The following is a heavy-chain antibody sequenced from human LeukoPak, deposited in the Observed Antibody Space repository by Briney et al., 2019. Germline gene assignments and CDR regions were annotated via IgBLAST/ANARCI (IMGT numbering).Heavy chain of an antibody. D-gene: IGHD6-13*01. J-gene: IGHJ4*02. CDR2: IRGSGGDI. CDR3: ARDIVAAGLFFDY. V-gene: IGHV3-11*04. Sequence: GGSLRLSCAASGFTFSDYYMGWIRQAPRKGLEWVSYIRGSGGDIHYADSVRGRFTISRDNAKSSLYLQMNSLRAEDTAVYYCARDIVAAGLFFDYWGQGTLVTVSS. CDR1: GFTFSDYY.